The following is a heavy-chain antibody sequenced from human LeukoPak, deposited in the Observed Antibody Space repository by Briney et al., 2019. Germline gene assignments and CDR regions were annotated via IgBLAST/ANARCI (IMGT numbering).Heavy chain of an antibody. D-gene: IGHD2/OR15-2a*01. CDR1: GFTFSDYY. CDR2: ISSSGSTI. J-gene: IGHJ4*02. CDR3: ARDKNRTYYFDY. Sequence: GGSLRLSCAASGFTFSDYYMSWIRQAPGKGLEWVSYISSSGSTIYYADSVKGRFTISRDNAKNSLYLQMNSLRAEHTAVYYCARDKNRTYYFDYWGQGTLVTVSS. V-gene: IGHV3-11*01.